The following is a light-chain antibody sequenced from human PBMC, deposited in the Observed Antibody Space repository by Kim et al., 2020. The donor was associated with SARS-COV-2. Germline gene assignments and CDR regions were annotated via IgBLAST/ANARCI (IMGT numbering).Light chain of an antibody. CDR2: RAS. Sequence: AVVGNGCTSCSRPTRAIDNYLAWWQHKPGNVPTLLFFRASAWGSGVPSRFSGSGSETEFTLTISSLQPEDVATYYCQKYESGPYTFGQGTKLEI. J-gene: IGKJ2*01. V-gene: IGKV1-27*01. CDR1: RAIDNY. CDR3: QKYESGPYT.